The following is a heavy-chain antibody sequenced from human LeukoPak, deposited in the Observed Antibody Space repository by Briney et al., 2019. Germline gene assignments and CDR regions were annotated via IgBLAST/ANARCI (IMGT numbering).Heavy chain of an antibody. CDR2: ISAYNGNT. CDR1: GYTFTSYG. D-gene: IGHD6-13*01. J-gene: IGHJ4*02. V-gene: IGHV1-18*01. CDR3: ARAGSSSWYRGDRYYFDY. Sequence: GASVKVSCKASGYTFTSYGISWVRQAPGQGLEWMGWISAYNGNTNYAQKLQGRVTMTTDTSTSTAYMELRSLRSDDTAVYYCARAGSSSWYRGDRYYFDYWGQGTLVTVSS.